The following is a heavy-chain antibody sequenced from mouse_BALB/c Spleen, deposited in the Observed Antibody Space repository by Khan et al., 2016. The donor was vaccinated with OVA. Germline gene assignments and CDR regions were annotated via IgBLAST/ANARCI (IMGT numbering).Heavy chain of an antibody. Sequence: EVELVESGGGLVQPGGSRKLSCAASGFTFSSFGMFWIRQAPEKGLEWVAYISSGSSTFYYADTVKGRFTISRDNPKNTRFLQMTSLMSEDTAMYYCARILGIYAMDYWGQGTSVTVSS. J-gene: IGHJ4*01. CDR1: GFTFSSFG. V-gene: IGHV5-17*02. CDR3: ARILGIYAMDY. CDR2: ISSGSSTF. D-gene: IGHD1-1*02.